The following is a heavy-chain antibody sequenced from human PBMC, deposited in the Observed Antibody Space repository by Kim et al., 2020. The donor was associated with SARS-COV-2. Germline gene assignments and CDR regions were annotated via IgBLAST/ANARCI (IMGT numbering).Heavy chain of an antibody. Sequence: GGSLRLSCAASGFTFSDSPMHWVRQAPGKGLEWVGRIRSRLNTYATGYGASGKGRFTISRDDTTNTAYLHMNSLKIEATAIYYCTRIPGTTFDFWDAFDV. J-gene: IGHJ3*01. CDR3: TRIPGTTFDFWDAFDV. CDR2: IRSRLNTYAT. CDR1: GFTFSDSP. D-gene: IGHD1-1*01. V-gene: IGHV3-73*01.